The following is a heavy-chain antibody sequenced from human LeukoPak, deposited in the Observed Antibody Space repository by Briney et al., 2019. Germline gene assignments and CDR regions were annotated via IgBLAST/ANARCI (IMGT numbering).Heavy chain of an antibody. CDR1: GYTFTRYD. V-gene: IGHV1-2*02. Sequence: APVKVSCTAFGYTFTRYDMNRGRQAPGQGREWRGGINPFSVGTHSTQKFQRRVTMNRDTSISTAYMEQSRLRSDDTAEYYCARGPSRLLHDPDYWGQGTLVTVSS. CDR2: INPFSVGT. D-gene: IGHD1-26*01. J-gene: IGHJ4*02. CDR3: ARGPSRLLHDPDY.